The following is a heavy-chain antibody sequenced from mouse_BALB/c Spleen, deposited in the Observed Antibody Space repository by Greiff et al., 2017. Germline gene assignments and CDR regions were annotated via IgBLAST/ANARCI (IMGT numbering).Heavy chain of an antibody. D-gene: IGHD2-1*01. CDR2: ISSGGGST. Sequence: EVKLVESGGGLVKPGGSLKLSCAASGFAFSSYDMSWVRQTPEKRLEWVAYISSGGGSTYYPDTVKGRFTISRDNAKNTLYLQMSSLKSEDTAMYYCARHIYYGNYFDYWGQGTTLTVSS. CDR3: ARHIYYGNYFDY. CDR1: GFAFSSYD. J-gene: IGHJ2*01. V-gene: IGHV5-12-1*01.